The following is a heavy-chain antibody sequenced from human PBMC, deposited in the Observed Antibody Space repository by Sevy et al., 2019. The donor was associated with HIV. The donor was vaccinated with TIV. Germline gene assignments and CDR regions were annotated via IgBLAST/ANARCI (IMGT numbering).Heavy chain of an antibody. CDR2: IGYDGTNK. Sequence: GGSLRLSCAASGFTPSTYGMHWVRQAPGKRLEWVAVIGYDGTNKHYADSVKGRFTISRDNSKNTLFLQMDSLRAEDTAVYYCARDPRMYGDYLLAYFDFWGRGTLVTVSS. D-gene: IGHD2-8*01. J-gene: IGHJ4*02. V-gene: IGHV3-33*01. CDR1: GFTPSTYG. CDR3: ARDPRMYGDYLLAYFDF.